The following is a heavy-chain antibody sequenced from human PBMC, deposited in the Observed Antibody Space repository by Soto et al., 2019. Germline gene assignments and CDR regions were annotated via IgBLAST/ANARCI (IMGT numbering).Heavy chain of an antibody. D-gene: IGHD3-22*01. Sequence: SVKVSCKDTGGLFSSYAVSWVRQAPGQGLEWMGGIIPVFDTVYYAQKFQGRVTITADESTNTAYMELSSLRSEDTAGYYCATSYYYDSSGPRPLDYWGQGTLVTVSS. CDR1: GGLFSSYA. J-gene: IGHJ4*02. CDR2: IIPVFDTV. V-gene: IGHV1-69*13. CDR3: ATSYYYDSSGPRPLDY.